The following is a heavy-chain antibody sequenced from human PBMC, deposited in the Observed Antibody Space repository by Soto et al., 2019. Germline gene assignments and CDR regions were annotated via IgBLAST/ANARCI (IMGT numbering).Heavy chain of an antibody. V-gene: IGHV3-7*01. CDR2: IKQDGSEK. CDR1: GFTFSSYW. J-gene: IGHJ4*02. D-gene: IGHD6-6*01. Sequence: EVQLVESGGGLVQPGGSLRLSCAASGFTFSSYWMTWVRQAPGKGLEWVANIKQDGSEKYYVDSVKGRFTISRDNAKNSLYLQMSSLRVEDTAVDYCVRDSQYSSSLGFDYWGQETLVTVSS. CDR3: VRDSQYSSSLGFDY.